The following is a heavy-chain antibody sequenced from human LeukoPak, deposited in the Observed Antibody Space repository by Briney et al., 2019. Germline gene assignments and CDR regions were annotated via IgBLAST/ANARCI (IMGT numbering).Heavy chain of an antibody. Sequence: PGGSLRLSCAASGFTFSSYGMHWVRQAPGKGLEWVAVIWYDGSNKYYADSVKGRFTISGDNSKNTLYLQMNSLRAEDTAVYYCARDKVYYDYVWGSYRHGEGYYFDYWGQGTLVTVSS. J-gene: IGHJ4*02. CDR3: ARDKVYYDYVWGSYRHGEGYYFDY. D-gene: IGHD3-16*02. CDR1: GFTFSSYG. CDR2: IWYDGSNK. V-gene: IGHV3-33*01.